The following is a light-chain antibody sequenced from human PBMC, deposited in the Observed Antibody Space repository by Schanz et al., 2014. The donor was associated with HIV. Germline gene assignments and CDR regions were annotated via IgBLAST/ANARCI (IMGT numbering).Light chain of an antibody. CDR2: EVS. J-gene: IGLJ1*01. CDR1: SSDVGSYNL. Sequence: QSALTQPASVSGSPGQSITISCTGTSSDVGSYNLVSWYQQHPGKAPKLMIYEVSKRPSGVSDRFAASKSGNTASLTISGLQAEDEADYYCTSYASSRSMVFGTGTKLTVL. V-gene: IGLV2-14*02. CDR3: TSYASSRSMV.